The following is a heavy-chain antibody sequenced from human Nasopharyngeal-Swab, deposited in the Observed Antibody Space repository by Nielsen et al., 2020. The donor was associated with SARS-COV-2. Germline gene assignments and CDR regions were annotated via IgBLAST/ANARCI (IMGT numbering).Heavy chain of an antibody. CDR1: GFTFSSYT. CDR3: ARDWLTGNSIEALDI. V-gene: IGHV3-48*02. D-gene: IGHD1-14*01. J-gene: IGHJ3*02. Sequence: GESLKISCTASGFTFSSYTMYWVRQAPGKGLEYLSSITLSSDGIYYGDSVKGRFTISRDNARSSLYLQMNSLRDEDTAVYYCARDWLTGNSIEALDIWGQGTLVTVSS. CDR2: ITLSSDGI.